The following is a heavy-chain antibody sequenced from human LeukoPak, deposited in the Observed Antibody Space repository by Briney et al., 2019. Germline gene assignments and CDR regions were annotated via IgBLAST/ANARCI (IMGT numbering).Heavy chain of an antibody. V-gene: IGHV4-39*07. J-gene: IGHJ4*01. D-gene: IGHD5-18*01. CDR1: GGSITITNYY. CDR3: ARGAALVTDKYFDY. CDR2: IYHDGST. Sequence: PSETLSLTCTVSGGSITITNYYWGWIRQPPGKGLEWVGNIYHDGSTYYNPSLKSRVSISVDTSKNQFSLKLTSVTAADTAIYYCARGAALVTDKYFDYWGHGTLVTVSS.